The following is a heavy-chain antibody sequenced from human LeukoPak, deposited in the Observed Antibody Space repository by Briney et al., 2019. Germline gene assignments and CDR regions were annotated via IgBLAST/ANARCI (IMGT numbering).Heavy chain of an antibody. D-gene: IGHD3-3*01. V-gene: IGHV4-39*01. CDR3: ARLEGKDFWSGTVRLVGYFDY. J-gene: IGHJ4*02. Sequence: SETLSLTCTVSGGSISSSSYYWGWIRQPPGKGLEWIGSIYYSGSTYYKPSLKSRVTISVDTSKNQFSLKLSSVTAADTAVYYCARLEGKDFWSGTVRLVGYFDYWGQGTLVTVSS. CDR2: IYYSGST. CDR1: GGSISSSSYY.